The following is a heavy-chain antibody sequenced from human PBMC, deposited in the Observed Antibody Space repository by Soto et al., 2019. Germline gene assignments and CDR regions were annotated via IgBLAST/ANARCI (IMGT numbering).Heavy chain of an antibody. D-gene: IGHD4-17*01. V-gene: IGHV3-33*01. J-gene: IGHJ2*01. Sequence: QVQLVESGGGVVQPGRSLSLSCAASGFTFSSYGMHWVRQAPGKGLEWVAVIWYDGSNKYYADSVNGRFTIARDNSKNTLYLQMNSLRAEDTAVYYCARAHTYGDYEQWYFDLWGRGTLVTVSS. CDR3: ARAHTYGDYEQWYFDL. CDR1: GFTFSSYG. CDR2: IWYDGSNK.